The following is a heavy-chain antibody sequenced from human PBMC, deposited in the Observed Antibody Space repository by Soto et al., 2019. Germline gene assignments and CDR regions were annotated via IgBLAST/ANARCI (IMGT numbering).Heavy chain of an antibody. V-gene: IGHV6-1*01. Sequence: QVQLQQSGPGLVKPSQTLSLTCAISGDSVSSDSAAWNWIRQSRSRGLEWLGRTYYRSKWYNDYAVSVNGRITIIPDTSKNHFSLQLNAVTPEDTAVYYCVRSRVFIAVAGMANYYYYYGMDVWGQGTTVTVSS. CDR3: VRSRVFIAVAGMANYYYYYGMDV. CDR1: GDSVSSDSAA. D-gene: IGHD6-19*01. CDR2: TYYRSKWYN. J-gene: IGHJ6*02.